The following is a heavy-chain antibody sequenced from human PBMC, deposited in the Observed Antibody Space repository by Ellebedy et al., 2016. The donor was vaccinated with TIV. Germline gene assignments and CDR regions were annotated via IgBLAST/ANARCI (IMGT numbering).Heavy chain of an antibody. CDR2: ISYDGSNK. V-gene: IGHV3-30-3*01. CDR1: GFTFSSYA. J-gene: IGHJ4*02. CDR3: ARDLGSHGDYVPGY. Sequence: GESLKISCAASGFTFSSYAMHWVRQAPGKGLEWVAVISYDGSNKYYADSVKGRFTISRDNSKNTLYLQMNSLRAEDTAVYYCARDLGSHGDYVPGYWGQGTLVTVSS. D-gene: IGHD4-17*01.